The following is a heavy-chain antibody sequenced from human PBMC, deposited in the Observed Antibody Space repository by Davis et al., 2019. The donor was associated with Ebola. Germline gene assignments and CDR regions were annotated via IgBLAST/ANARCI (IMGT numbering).Heavy chain of an antibody. CDR3: ATLPAI. CDR1: GYSFTTYG. J-gene: IGHJ3*02. CDR2: INTNTGYP. Sequence: ASVKVSCKASGYSFTTYGMHWVRQAPGQGLEWMGWINTNTGYPRYAKGFTGRFVFSLDTSVSTAYLQINSLKAEDSAVYYCATLPAIWGQGTMVTVSS. V-gene: IGHV7-4-1*02.